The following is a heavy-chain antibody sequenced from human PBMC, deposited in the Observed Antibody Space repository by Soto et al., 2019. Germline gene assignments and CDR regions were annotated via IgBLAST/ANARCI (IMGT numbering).Heavy chain of an antibody. Sequence: WGSLRLSCAASGFTFSNYDMSWVCQAQGKGLERVSSISCSGSSTYYADSAMSQCTITRDNSKNTLYLQINSFRADATAVYYFSKGPSWFCESWGQGTRVTVSS. J-gene: IGHJ5*02. V-gene: IGHV3-23*01. CDR1: GFTFSNYD. D-gene: IGHD3-10*01. CDR3: SKGPSWFCES. CDR2: ISCSGSST.